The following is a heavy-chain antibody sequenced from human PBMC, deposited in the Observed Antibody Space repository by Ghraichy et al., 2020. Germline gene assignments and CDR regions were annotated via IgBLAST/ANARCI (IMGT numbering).Heavy chain of an antibody. J-gene: IGHJ4*02. CDR1: GYTFKDYD. V-gene: IGHV1-3*01. CDR3: ARGVWSSHQSAYYFDS. Sequence: ASVKVSCKASGYTFKDYDVQWVRQAPGQRLEWMGWINAGNGNTRYSEKLQGRVTITRDTSATTAFMELNSLRYEDTAVYFCARGVWSSHQSAYYFDSWGQGTQVTVS. CDR2: INAGNGNT. D-gene: IGHD6-13*01.